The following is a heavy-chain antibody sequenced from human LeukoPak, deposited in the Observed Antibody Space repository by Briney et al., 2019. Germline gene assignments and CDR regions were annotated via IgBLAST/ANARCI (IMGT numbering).Heavy chain of an antibody. CDR3: ARDSPLMEYYYDSSGFGWFDP. CDR1: GGSIGSYY. Sequence: SETLSLTCTVSGGSIGSYYWSWIRQPPGKGLEWIGYIYYSGSTNYNPSLKSRVTISVDTSKNQFSLKLSSVTAADTAVYYCARDSPLMEYYYDSSGFGWFDPWGQGTLVTVSS. CDR2: IYYSGST. J-gene: IGHJ5*02. V-gene: IGHV4-59*01. D-gene: IGHD3-22*01.